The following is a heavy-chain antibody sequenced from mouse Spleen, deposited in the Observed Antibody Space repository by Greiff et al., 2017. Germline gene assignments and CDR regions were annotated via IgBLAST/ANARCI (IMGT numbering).Heavy chain of an antibody. CDR2: ISYDGSN. J-gene: IGHJ3*01. Sequence: EVQLQESGPGLVKPSQSLSLTCSVTGYSITSGYYWNWIRQFPGNKLEWMGYISYDGSNNYNPSLKNRISITRDTSKNQFFLKLNSVTTEDTATYYCARGVWPAWFAYWGQGTLVTVSA. CDR3: ARGVWPAWFAY. V-gene: IGHV3-6*01. CDR1: GYSITSGYY. D-gene: IGHD2-10*02.